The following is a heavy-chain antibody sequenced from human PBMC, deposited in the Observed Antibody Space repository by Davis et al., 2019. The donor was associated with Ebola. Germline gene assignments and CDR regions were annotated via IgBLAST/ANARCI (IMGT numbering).Heavy chain of an antibody. V-gene: IGHV3-23*01. CDR2: ISGSGGST. CDR3: AKDYLDYYDSPPRDEGLDY. J-gene: IGHJ4*02. CDR1: GFTFSSYA. D-gene: IGHD3-22*01. Sequence: GESLKISCAASGFTFSSYAMSWVRQAPGKGLEWVSAISGSGGSTYYADSVKGRFTISRDNSKNTLYLQMNSLRAEDTAVYYCAKDYLDYYDSPPRDEGLDYWGQGTLVTVSS.